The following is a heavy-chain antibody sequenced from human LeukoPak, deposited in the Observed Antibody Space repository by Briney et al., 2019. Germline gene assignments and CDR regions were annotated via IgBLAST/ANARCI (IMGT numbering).Heavy chain of an antibody. D-gene: IGHD3-22*01. J-gene: IGHJ4*02. CDR1: GFTFSSYA. V-gene: IGHV3-23*01. CDR2: ISGSGGST. Sequence: GGSLRLSCAASGFTFSSYAMSWVRQAPGKGLEWVSAISGSGGSTYYADSVKGRFTISRDNSKNTLYLQMNSLRAEDTAAYYCAKGPHYYDSSGYDYWGQGTLVTVSS. CDR3: AKGPHYYDSSGYDY.